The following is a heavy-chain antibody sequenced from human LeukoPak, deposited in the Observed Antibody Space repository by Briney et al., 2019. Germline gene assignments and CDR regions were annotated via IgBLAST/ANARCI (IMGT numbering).Heavy chain of an antibody. D-gene: IGHD4-23*01. J-gene: IGHJ4*02. V-gene: IGHV4-59*01. CDR2: IYYSGST. CDR1: GASISSYY. CDR3: AREVVGGYSFDY. Sequence: SETLSLTCTVSGASISSYYWSWIRQPPGKGLEWIGYIYYSGSTNYNPSLKSRVTISVDTSKNQFSLKLSSVTAADTAVYYCAREVVGGYSFDYWGQGTLVTVSS.